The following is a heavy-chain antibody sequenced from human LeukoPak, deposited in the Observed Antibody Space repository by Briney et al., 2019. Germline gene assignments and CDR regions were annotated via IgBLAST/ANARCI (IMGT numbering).Heavy chain of an antibody. CDR1: GFTFSSYW. CDR3: ASSSYYDSSGYPGY. D-gene: IGHD3-22*01. CDR2: INSDGSST. J-gene: IGHJ4*02. V-gene: IGHV3-74*01. Sequence: GGSLRLSCAASGFTFSSYWMHWVRQAPGKGLVWVSRINSDGSSTSYADSVKGRFTISRDNAKNSLFLQTNSLRAEDTAFYYCASSSYYDSSGYPGYLGQGTLVTVSS.